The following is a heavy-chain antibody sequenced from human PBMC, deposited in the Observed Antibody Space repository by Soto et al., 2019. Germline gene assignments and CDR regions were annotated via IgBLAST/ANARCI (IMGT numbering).Heavy chain of an antibody. V-gene: IGHV3-11*01. CDR1: GFTFSDYY. Sequence: GGSLRLSCAASGFTFSDYYMSWIRQAPGKGLEWVSYISSSGSTIYYADSVKGRFTISRDNAKNSLYLQMNSLRAEDTAVYYCARDSDRIAVAGTVDYWGQGTLVTVSS. CDR2: ISSSGSTI. D-gene: IGHD6-19*01. CDR3: ARDSDRIAVAGTVDY. J-gene: IGHJ4*02.